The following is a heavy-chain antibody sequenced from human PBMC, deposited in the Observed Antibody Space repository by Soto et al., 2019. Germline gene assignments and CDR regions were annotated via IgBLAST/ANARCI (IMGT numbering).Heavy chain of an antibody. CDR1: GYTFTSYG. J-gene: IGHJ5*02. D-gene: IGHD2-15*01. CDR3: ARRKVVVEQTAPHIWFDP. CDR2: ISAYNGNT. Sequence: ASVKVSCKASGYTFTSYGISWVRQAPGQGLEWMGWISAYNGNTNYAQKLQGRVTMTTDTSTSTAYMELRSLRSDDTAVYYCARRKVVVEQTAPHIWFDPWGQGTLVTVSS. V-gene: IGHV1-18*01.